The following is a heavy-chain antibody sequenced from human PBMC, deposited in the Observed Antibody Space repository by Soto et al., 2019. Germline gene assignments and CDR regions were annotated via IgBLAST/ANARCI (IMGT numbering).Heavy chain of an antibody. CDR2: TIPLFYSA. V-gene: IGHV1-69*01. J-gene: IGHJ3*01. D-gene: IGHD3-16*02. CDR3: VSHDYVWGSFRYTSQRFDL. CDR1: GDIFKTYP. Sequence: HVQLVQSGAEVKKPGSSVRISCKASGDIFKTYPVSWVRQAPGKGLEWMGGTIPLFYSANYAKKFQSRVTITADASTSTTYMEMASLTSDDTAFYYCVSHDYVWGSFRYTSQRFDLWGRGTLITVSS.